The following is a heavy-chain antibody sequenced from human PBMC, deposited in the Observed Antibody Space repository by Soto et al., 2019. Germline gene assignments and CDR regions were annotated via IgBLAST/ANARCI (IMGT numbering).Heavy chain of an antibody. CDR1: GYTFTGYY. V-gene: IGHV1-2*04. CDR3: ARAQGRLGYSSSSVYFDY. J-gene: IGHJ4*02. Sequence: QVQLVQSGAEVKKPGASVKVSCKASGYTFTGYYMHWVRQAPGQGLEWMGWINPNSGGTNYAQKFQGWVTMTRDTSISTAYMELSRLRSDDTAVYYSARAQGRLGYSSSSVYFDYWGQGTLVTVSS. CDR2: INPNSGGT. D-gene: IGHD6-6*01.